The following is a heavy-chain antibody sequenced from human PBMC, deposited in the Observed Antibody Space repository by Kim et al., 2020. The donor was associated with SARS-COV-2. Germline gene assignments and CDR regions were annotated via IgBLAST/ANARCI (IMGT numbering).Heavy chain of an antibody. CDR2: GGP. V-gene: IGHV4-31*02. CDR3: AREDSGSLDY. J-gene: IGHJ4*02. Sequence: GGPYSTPSLKSRVTISVDTSKNQFSLKLSSVTAADTAVYYCAREDSGSLDYWGQGTLVTVSS. D-gene: IGHD3-10*01.